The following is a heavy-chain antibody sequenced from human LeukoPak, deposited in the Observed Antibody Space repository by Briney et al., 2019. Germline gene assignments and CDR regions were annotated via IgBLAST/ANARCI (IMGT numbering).Heavy chain of an antibody. J-gene: IGHJ3*02. CDR2: IIPIFGTA. Sequence: GASVKVSCKVSGGTFSSYAISWVRQAPGQGLEWMGGIIPIFGTANYAQKFQGRVTITTDESTSTAYMELSSLRSEDTAVYYCARDRGSSWSFSDAFDIWGQGTMVTVSS. V-gene: IGHV1-69*05. D-gene: IGHD6-13*01. CDR1: GGTFSSYA. CDR3: ARDRGSSWSFSDAFDI.